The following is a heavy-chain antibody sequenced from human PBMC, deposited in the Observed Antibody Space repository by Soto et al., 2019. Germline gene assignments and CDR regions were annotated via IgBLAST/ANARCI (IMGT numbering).Heavy chain of an antibody. V-gene: IGHV4-59*01. D-gene: IGHD3-16*01. CDR1: GDCISSYY. J-gene: IGHJ6*02. Sequence: QVQLQESGPGLVKPSETLSLTCTVSGDCISSYYWSWIRQPPGKGLEWIGYIYYSGSTNYNPSLKSRVTLAVDTSKNQVSLKLSSVTAADTADYYCAQGGVRMDVWGQGTTVTVSS. CDR2: IYYSGST. CDR3: AQGGVRMDV.